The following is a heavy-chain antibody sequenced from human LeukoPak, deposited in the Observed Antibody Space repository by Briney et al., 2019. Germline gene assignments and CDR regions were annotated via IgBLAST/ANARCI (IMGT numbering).Heavy chain of an antibody. CDR3: ARGIDY. CDR1: GGSISGSSYY. V-gene: IGHV4-39*07. J-gene: IGHJ4*02. CDR2: INHSGST. Sequence: PSETLSLTCTVSGGSISGSSYYWGWIRQPPGKGLEWIGEINHSGSTNYNPSLKSRVTISVDTSKNQFSLKLSSVTAADTAVYYCARGIDYWGQGTLVTVSS.